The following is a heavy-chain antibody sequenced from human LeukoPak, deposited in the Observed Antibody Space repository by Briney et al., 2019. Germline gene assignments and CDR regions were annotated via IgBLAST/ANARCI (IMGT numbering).Heavy chain of an antibody. CDR2: ISYDGTSK. Sequence: GGSLRLSCAASGFTFGSFGMHWVRQAPGKGLEWVAVISYDGTSKYYADSVKGRFTISRDNPKNTLYLQMNSLKTEDTAVYYCTTDPGSPWVDAFDIWGQGTMVTVSS. D-gene: IGHD3-10*01. CDR1: GFTFGSFG. CDR3: TTDPGSPWVDAFDI. V-gene: IGHV3-30*03. J-gene: IGHJ3*02.